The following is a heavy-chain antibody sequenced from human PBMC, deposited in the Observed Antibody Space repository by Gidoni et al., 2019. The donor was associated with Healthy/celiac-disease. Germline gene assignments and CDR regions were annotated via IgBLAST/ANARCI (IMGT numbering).Heavy chain of an antibody. CDR1: GFTFSSYG. V-gene: IGHV3-30*18. D-gene: IGHD3-10*01. CDR3: AKMGIWFRELFDYYDY. CDR2: ISYDGSNK. J-gene: IGHJ4*02. Sequence: QVQLVESGGGVVQPGRSLRLSCAASGFTFSSYGMHWVRQAPGKGLEWVAVISYDGSNKYYADSVKGRFTISRDNSKNTLYLQMNSLRAEDTAVYYCAKMGIWFRELFDYYDYWGQGTLVTVSS.